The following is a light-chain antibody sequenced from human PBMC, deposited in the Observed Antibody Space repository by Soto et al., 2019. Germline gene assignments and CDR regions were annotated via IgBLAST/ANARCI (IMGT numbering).Light chain of an antibody. CDR2: DVS. V-gene: IGKV1-5*01. Sequence: DIQMTQSPSTLAASVGDTVTMTCRSSSTWLAWYQKKPGKAPKLLIYDVSNLERGVPPRFSGSTSGAEFTLTITGLQPDDLGTYYCQHTTDFTFGQGTKVEIK. CDR1: SSTW. J-gene: IGKJ2*01. CDR3: QHTTDFT.